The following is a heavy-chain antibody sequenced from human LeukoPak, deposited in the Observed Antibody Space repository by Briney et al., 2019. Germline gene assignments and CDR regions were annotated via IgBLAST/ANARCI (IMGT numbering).Heavy chain of an antibody. CDR1: GVTVSSNY. CDR2: LYSDGST. V-gene: IGHV3-66*01. CDR3: ARRPDYGGTPTFDY. D-gene: IGHD4-23*01. J-gene: IGHJ4*02. Sequence: GGSLRLSCAASGVTVSSNYMSWVRQAPGKGLEWVSVLYSDGSTYYADSVKGRFTISRDNSKNTLYLQMNSLRAEDAAVYFCARRPDYGGTPTFDYWGQGTLVTVSS.